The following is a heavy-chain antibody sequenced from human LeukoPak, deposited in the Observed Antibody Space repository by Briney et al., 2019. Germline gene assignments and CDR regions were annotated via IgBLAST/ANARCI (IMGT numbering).Heavy chain of an antibody. Sequence: SETLSLTCTVSGGSLSSGIYYWSWTRQPAGKGLEWMGRIYTSESTNYNPSLKSRVTISVHTSKNQVSLKLSSVTAADTAVYYCARVLTGPNWFDPWGQGTLVTVSS. V-gene: IGHV4-61*02. J-gene: IGHJ5*02. CDR3: ARVLTGPNWFDP. D-gene: IGHD3-9*01. CDR1: GGSLSSGIYY. CDR2: IYTSEST.